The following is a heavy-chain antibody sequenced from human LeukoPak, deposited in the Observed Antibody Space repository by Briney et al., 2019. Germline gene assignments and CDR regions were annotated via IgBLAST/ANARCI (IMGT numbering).Heavy chain of an antibody. D-gene: IGHD2-2*01. CDR2: IKQDGSEK. CDR3: TRRTSVVPFDY. V-gene: IGHV3-7*01. J-gene: IGHJ4*02. Sequence: GGSLRLSCAASGFTFSSYWMSWVRQAPGKGLEWVANIKQDGSEKYYVDSVKGRSTISRDNAKNSLYLQMNSLRAEDTAVYYCTRRTSVVPFDYWGQGTLVTVSS. CDR1: GFTFSSYW.